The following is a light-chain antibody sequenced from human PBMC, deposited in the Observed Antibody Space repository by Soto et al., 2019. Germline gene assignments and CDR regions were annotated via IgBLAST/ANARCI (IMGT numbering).Light chain of an antibody. V-gene: IGKV1-9*01. CDR2: GAS. Sequence: DIQLTQSPSFLSASVGDRVTITCRASQGIWNYLAWYQQKPGKAPEPLISGASTLQSGVPSRFSGSGYGTEFSLTISNLQPEDFATYFCQQLNNYPPTFGQGTRLEIK. CDR1: QGIWNY. CDR3: QQLNNYPPT. J-gene: IGKJ5*01.